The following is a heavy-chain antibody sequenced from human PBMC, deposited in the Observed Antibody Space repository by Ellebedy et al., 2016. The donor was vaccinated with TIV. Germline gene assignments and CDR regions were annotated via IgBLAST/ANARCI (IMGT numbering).Heavy chain of an antibody. D-gene: IGHD3-10*01. CDR1: GFTFSYYY. J-gene: IGHJ6*02. CDR2: ISSSGSTI. V-gene: IGHV3-11*01. Sequence: GESLKISCAASGFTFSYYYMSWLRQAPGKGLEWVSYISSSGSTIYYADSVKGRFTISRDNAKNSLYLQMNSLRAEDTAVYYCARDDGCGEYRMGYYYYGMDVWGQGTTVTVSS. CDR3: ARDDGCGEYRMGYYYYGMDV.